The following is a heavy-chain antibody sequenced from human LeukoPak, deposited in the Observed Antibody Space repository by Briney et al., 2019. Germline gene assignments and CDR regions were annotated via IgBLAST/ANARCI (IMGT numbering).Heavy chain of an antibody. D-gene: IGHD3-3*01. Sequence: ASVKVSCKASGYTFTSYAMNWVRQAPGQGLEWMGWINTNTGNPTYAQGFTGRFVFSLDTSVSTAYRQISSLKAEDTAVYYCARGFTEYYDFWSGYPLYYFDYWGQGTLVTVSS. CDR3: ARGFTEYYDFWSGYPLYYFDY. V-gene: IGHV7-4-1*02. CDR1: GYTFTSYA. J-gene: IGHJ4*02. CDR2: INTNTGNP.